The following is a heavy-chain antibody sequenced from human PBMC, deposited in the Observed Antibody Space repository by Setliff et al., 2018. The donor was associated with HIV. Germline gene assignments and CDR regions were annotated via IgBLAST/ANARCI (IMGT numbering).Heavy chain of an antibody. CDR3: ARDAPWDSWYSIPRYYYYSIDV. J-gene: IGHJ6*03. CDR1: GVSISSYF. Sequence: SETLSLTCTVSGVSISSYFWSWIRQPAGKGLEWIGHIYTNGRNNYNPSLKSRVTMSLDTSKNQFSLKLKSVTAADTAVYYCARDAPWDSWYSIPRYYYYSIDVWGNGTTVTVSS. CDR2: IYTNGRN. D-gene: IGHD6-13*01. V-gene: IGHV4-4*07.